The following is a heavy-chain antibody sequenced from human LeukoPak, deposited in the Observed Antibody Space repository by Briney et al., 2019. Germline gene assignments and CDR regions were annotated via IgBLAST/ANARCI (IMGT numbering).Heavy chain of an antibody. Sequence: KPSETLSLTCAVYGGSFSGYYWSWIRQPPGKGLEWIGEINHSGSTNYNPSLKSRVTISVDTSKNQFSLELSSVTAADTAVYYCARGIAVAVDYWGQGTLVTVSS. CDR3: ARGIAVAVDY. CDR2: INHSGST. CDR1: GGSFSGYY. V-gene: IGHV4-34*01. J-gene: IGHJ4*02. D-gene: IGHD6-19*01.